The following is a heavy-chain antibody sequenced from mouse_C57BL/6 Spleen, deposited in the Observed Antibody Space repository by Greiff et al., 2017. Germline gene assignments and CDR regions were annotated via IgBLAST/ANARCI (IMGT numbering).Heavy chain of an antibody. V-gene: IGHV5-17*01. J-gene: IGHJ2*01. CDR3: ARSWDVGYFDY. Sequence: DVHLVESGGGLVKPGGSLKLSCAASGFTFSDYGMHWVRQAPEKGLEWVAYISSGSSTIYYADTVKGRFTISRDNAKNTLFLQMTSLRSEDTAMYYCARSWDVGYFDYWGQGTTLTVSS. CDR2: ISSGSSTI. D-gene: IGHD4-1*01. CDR1: GFTFSDYG.